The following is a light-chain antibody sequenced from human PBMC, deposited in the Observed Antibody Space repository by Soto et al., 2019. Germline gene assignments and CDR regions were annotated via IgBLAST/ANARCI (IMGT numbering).Light chain of an antibody. CDR2: GAS. CDR1: QRVSSRY. J-gene: IGKJ5*01. V-gene: IGKV3-20*01. Sequence: IVLTQSPGTLSLSTGDRATLSCRASQRVSSRYLAWYQQKAGQAPRLLIYGASTRATGIPDRFSGSGSGTDFTLTISRLESEDFGVYYCQQYNNWPPITFGQGTRLEI. CDR3: QQYNNWPPIT.